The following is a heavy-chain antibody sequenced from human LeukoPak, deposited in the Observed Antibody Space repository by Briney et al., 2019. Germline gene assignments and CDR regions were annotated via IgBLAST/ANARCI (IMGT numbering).Heavy chain of an antibody. CDR1: GFTFNSYA. J-gene: IGHJ4*02. V-gene: IGHV3-23*01. D-gene: IGHD4-17*01. CDR3: AKGPGLTTVTVVDH. CDR2: ISGGGGST. Sequence: GGSLRLSCAASGFTFNSYAMSWLRQAPEKGLEWVSTISGGGGSTYYADSVKGRFTISRDNSKNTLYLQMNSLRGEDTAVYYCAKGPGLTTVTVVDHWGQGTLVSVSS.